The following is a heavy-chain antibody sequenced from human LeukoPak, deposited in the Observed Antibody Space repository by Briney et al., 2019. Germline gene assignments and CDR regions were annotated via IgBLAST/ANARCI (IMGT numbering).Heavy chain of an antibody. CDR1: GGSISSGSYY. CDR2: IYTGGKT. J-gene: IGHJ4*02. V-gene: IGHV4-61*02. Sequence: SETLSLTCTVSGGSISSGSYYWSWIRQPAGKGLEWIGRIYTGGKTHYNPSLKSRITISRDMSKNQFSLKLTSVTAADTAVYYCARMSAYDFWSGYYNFDYWGQGTLVTVSS. CDR3: ARMSAYDFWSGYYNFDY. D-gene: IGHD3-3*01.